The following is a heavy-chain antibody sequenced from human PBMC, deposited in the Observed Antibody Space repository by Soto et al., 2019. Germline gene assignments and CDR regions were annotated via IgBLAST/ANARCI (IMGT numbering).Heavy chain of an antibody. CDR1: GFTFSNSG. Sequence: EVQLVESGGGLVQPGGSLRLSCAASGFTFSNSGMNWVRQAPGKGLEWVSYISSSSSTIRYADSVKGRFTISRENAKNSLFLQMNSLRDEDTAVYYCARDRGGAGATDYWGQGTLVTVSS. D-gene: IGHD1-26*01. J-gene: IGHJ4*02. CDR2: ISSSSSTI. V-gene: IGHV3-48*02. CDR3: ARDRGGAGATDY.